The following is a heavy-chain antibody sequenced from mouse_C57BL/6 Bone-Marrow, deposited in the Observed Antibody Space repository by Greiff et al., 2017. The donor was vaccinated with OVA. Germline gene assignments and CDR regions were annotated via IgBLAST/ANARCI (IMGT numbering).Heavy chain of an antibody. CDR2: IDPSDSET. Sequence: QVQLQQPGAELVRPGSSVKLSCKASGYTFTSYWMHWVKQRPIQGLEWIGNIDPSDSETHYNQKFKDKATLTVDKSSSTAYMQLSSLTSEDSAVYYCARLGVSYYFDYWGQGTTLTVSS. CDR3: ARLGVSYYFDY. J-gene: IGHJ2*01. D-gene: IGHD6-2*01. V-gene: IGHV1-52*01. CDR1: GYTFTSYW.